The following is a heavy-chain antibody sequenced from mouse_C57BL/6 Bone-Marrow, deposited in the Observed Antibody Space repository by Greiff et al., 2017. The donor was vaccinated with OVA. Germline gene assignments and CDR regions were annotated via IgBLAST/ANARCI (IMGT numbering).Heavy chain of an antibody. CDR2: ISSGSSTI. CDR1: GFTFSDYG. V-gene: IGHV5-17*01. D-gene: IGHD1-1*01. CDR3: ARRDGSTWFAY. J-gene: IGHJ3*01. Sequence: EVQVVESGGGLVKPGGSLKLSCAASGFTFSDYGMHWVRQAPEKGLEWVAYISSGSSTIYSADTVKGRFTISRDNAKSTLFLQMTSLRSEDTAMYYCARRDGSTWFAYWGQGTLVTVSA.